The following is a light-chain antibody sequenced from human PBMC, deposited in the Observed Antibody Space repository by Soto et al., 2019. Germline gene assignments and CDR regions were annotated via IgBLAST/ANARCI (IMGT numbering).Light chain of an antibody. Sequence: QSALTQPASVSGSPGQSITISCSGTSSDIGKYIYVSWYQQHPSKAPKLIIYKVSDRPSGVSDRFSGAKSGNTASLTISGLRPEDEAHYYCNSYTNANAQLFGGGTKLTVL. J-gene: IGLJ2*01. CDR1: SSDIGKYIY. V-gene: IGLV2-14*03. CDR2: KVS. CDR3: NSYTNANAQL.